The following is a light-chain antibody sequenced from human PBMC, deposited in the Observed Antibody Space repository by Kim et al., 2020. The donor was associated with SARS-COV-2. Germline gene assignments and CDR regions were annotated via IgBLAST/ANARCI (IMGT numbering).Light chain of an antibody. CDR3: QQYNNWRRT. J-gene: IGKJ2*01. CDR2: GAC. Sequence: SVSPGERDTPTCRASQSVSSNLAWYQQKPGRAPRHLIYGACTRATGIPDRFSGSGSGTEFTVSISSLQSEDFAVYYCQQYNNWRRTFGQGTKLEI. CDR1: QSVSSN. V-gene: IGKV3-15*01.